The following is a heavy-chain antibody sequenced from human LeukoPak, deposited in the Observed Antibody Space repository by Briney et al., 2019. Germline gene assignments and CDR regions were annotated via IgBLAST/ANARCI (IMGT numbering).Heavy chain of an antibody. D-gene: IGHD3-22*01. CDR3: AKWWGTGSGYRFDY. V-gene: IGHV3-74*01. CDR1: GFTFSNYW. J-gene: IGHJ4*02. CDR2: LNSDGSST. Sequence: GGSLRLSCAASGFTFSNYWMHWVRQAPGKGLVWVSRLNSDGSSTNYADSVKGRFTISRDNAKNTLYLQMNSLRAEDTAVYYCAKWWGTGSGYRFDYWGQGTLVTVSS.